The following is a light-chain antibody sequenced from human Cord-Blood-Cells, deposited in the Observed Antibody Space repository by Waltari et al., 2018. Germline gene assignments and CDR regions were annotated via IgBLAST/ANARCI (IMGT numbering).Light chain of an antibody. CDR3: HQSSSLPRT. Sequence: EIVLTQSPDFQSVTPKEKVTITCRASQSIGSRLQWYQQKADQSPKLLIKYASPSFSAVPSRFSGSGSGTDFTLTINSLEAEDAATYYCHQSSSLPRTFGQGTKVEIK. V-gene: IGKV6-21*01. CDR1: QSIGSR. CDR2: YAS. J-gene: IGKJ1*01.